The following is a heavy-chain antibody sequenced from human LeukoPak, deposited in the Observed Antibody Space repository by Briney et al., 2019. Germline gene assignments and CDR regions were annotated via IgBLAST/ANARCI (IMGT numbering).Heavy chain of an antibody. Sequence: ASVKVSCKASGYTFTSYGISWVRQASGQGLEWMGWISAYNGNTNYAQRLQGRVTMTTDTSTSTAYMELRSLRSDDTAVYYCARTRTPLTMVTPYYFDYWGQGTLVTVSS. V-gene: IGHV1-18*01. CDR3: ARTRTPLTMVTPYYFDY. CDR1: GYTFTSYG. D-gene: IGHD4/OR15-4a*01. CDR2: ISAYNGNT. J-gene: IGHJ4*02.